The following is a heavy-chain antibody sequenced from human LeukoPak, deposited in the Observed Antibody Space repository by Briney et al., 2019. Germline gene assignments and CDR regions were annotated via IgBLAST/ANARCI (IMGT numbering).Heavy chain of an antibody. Sequence: ASVKVSCKASGYTFTSYFMHWVRQAPGQGLEWMGIINPSGGSTSFAQKFQGRDTMTRDTSTSTVYMELSSLRSEDTAVYYCARTAGRTFDYWGQGTLVTVSS. V-gene: IGHV1-46*01. CDR3: ARTAGRTFDY. CDR1: GYTFTSYF. CDR2: INPSGGST. J-gene: IGHJ4*02. D-gene: IGHD6-6*01.